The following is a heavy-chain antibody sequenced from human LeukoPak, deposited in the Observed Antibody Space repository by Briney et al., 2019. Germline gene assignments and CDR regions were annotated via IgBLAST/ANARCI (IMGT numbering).Heavy chain of an antibody. CDR2: IYTSGST. V-gene: IGHV4-4*09. Sequence: SETLSLTCTVSGGSISSYYWSWIRQPPGKGLEWIGYIYTSGSTNYNPSLKSRVTISVDTSKNQFSLKLSSVTAADTAVYYCARRIAAAAHYFDYWGQGTLVTVSS. J-gene: IGHJ4*02. CDR3: ARRIAAAAHYFDY. D-gene: IGHD6-13*01. CDR1: GGSISSYY.